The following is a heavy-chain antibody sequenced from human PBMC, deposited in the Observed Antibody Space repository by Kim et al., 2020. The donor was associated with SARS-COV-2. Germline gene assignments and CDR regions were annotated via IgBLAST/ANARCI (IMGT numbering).Heavy chain of an antibody. J-gene: IGHJ4*02. Sequence: ASVKVSCKASGYTFTSYGISWVRQAPGQGLEWMGWISAYNGNTNYAQKLQGRVTMTTDTSTSTAYMELRSLRSDDTAVYYCARDRPEISSWSPYYFDYWGQGTLVTVSS. D-gene: IGHD6-13*01. CDR3: ARDRPEISSWSPYYFDY. CDR1: GYTFTSYG. CDR2: ISAYNGNT. V-gene: IGHV1-18*04.